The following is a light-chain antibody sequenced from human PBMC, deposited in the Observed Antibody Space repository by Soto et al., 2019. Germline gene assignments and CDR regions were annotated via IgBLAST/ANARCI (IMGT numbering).Light chain of an antibody. Sequence: QSVLTQPPSVSGAPGQRVTISCTGSSSNIGAGYDVHWYQQLPGTAPKLLIYGNSNRPSGVPDRFSGSKSGTSASLAITGLQAEDEAEYSCQSYDSSLSGLYVFGTGTKLTVL. V-gene: IGLV1-40*01. CDR2: GNS. CDR3: QSYDSSLSGLYV. CDR1: SSNIGAGYD. J-gene: IGLJ1*01.